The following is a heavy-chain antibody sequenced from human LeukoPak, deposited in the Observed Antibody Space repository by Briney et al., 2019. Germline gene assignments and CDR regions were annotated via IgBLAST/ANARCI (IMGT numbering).Heavy chain of an antibody. CDR1: GGSISSYY. D-gene: IGHD3-10*01. V-gene: IGHV4-59*01. CDR3: ASVSGYYGSDWFDP. Sequence: ASETLSLTCTVSGGSISSYYWSWIRQPPGKGREWIGYIYYSGSTNYNPSLKSRVTISVDTSKNQFSLKLTSVTAADTAVYYCASVSGYYGSDWFDPWGQGTLVTVSS. J-gene: IGHJ5*02. CDR2: IYYSGST.